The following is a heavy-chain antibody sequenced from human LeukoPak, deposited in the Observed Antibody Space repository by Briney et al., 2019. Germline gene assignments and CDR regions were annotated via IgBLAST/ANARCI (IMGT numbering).Heavy chain of an antibody. D-gene: IGHD2-2*01. Sequence: SETLSLTCAVSGYSISSGYYWGWIRQPPGKGLQWIGTIYHSGTTYYNPSLKSRVTISLDTSKNQFSLKLSSVTAADTAVYYCARPCKGSTSCLEIDPWGQGTLVTVSS. CDR1: GYSISSGYY. J-gene: IGHJ5*02. V-gene: IGHV4-38-2*01. CDR2: IYHSGTT. CDR3: ARPCKGSTSCLEIDP.